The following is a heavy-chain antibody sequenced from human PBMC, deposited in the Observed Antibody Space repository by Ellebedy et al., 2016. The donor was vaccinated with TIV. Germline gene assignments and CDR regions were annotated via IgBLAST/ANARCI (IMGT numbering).Heavy chain of an antibody. CDR1: GGSISSGDYY. D-gene: IGHD3-22*01. CDR3: AREARYCGLDSSCYSFDY. CDR2: IHPSGST. Sequence: SETLSLTXTVSGGSISSGDYYWSWIRQSPGKGLEWIGEIHPSGSTNYNPSLESRVTISLDKSKNQFSLTLNSVSAADTAVYYCAREARYCGLDSSCYSFDYWGQGTLVTVSS. V-gene: IGHV4-30-2*06. J-gene: IGHJ4*02.